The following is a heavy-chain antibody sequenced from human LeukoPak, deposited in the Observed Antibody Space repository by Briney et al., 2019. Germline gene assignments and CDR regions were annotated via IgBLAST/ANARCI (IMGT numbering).Heavy chain of an antibody. D-gene: IGHD3-16*02. J-gene: IGHJ3*02. CDR3: AKDNMITFGGVIVSSGAFDI. V-gene: IGHV3-9*01. CDR2: ISWNSGSI. Sequence: GGSLRLSCAASGFTFDDYAMHWVRQAPGKGLEWVSGISWNSGSIGYADSVEGRFTISRDNAKNSLYLQMNSLRAEDTALYYCAKDNMITFGGVIVSSGAFDIWGQGTMVTVSS. CDR1: GFTFDDYA.